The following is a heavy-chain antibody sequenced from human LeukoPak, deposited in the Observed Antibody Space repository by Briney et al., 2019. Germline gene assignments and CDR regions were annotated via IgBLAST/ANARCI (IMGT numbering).Heavy chain of an antibody. D-gene: IGHD2-15*01. CDR2: INHSGGT. V-gene: IGHV4-34*01. Sequence: SETLSLTCAVYGGSFSGYYWSWIRQPPGKGLEWIGEINHSGGTNYNPSLKSRVTISVDTSKNQFSLKLSSVTAADTAVYYCARGAAPLRVVVVAATLRGSWFDPWGQGTLVTVSS. CDR3: ARGAAPLRVVVVAATLRGSWFDP. J-gene: IGHJ5*02. CDR1: GGSFSGYY.